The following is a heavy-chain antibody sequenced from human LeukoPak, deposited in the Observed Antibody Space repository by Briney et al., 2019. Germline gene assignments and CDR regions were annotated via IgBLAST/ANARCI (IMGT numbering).Heavy chain of an antibody. J-gene: IGHJ6*02. Sequence: PGGSLRLSCAASGFTFSSYAMSWVRQAPGKGLEWVSAISGSGGSTYYADSVKGRFTISRDNSKNTLYLQMNRLRAEDTAVYYCAKDLGQLRYFDWLYYYYGMDVWGQGTTVTVSS. CDR3: AKDLGQLRYFDWLYYYYGMDV. CDR1: GFTFSSYA. V-gene: IGHV3-23*01. D-gene: IGHD3-9*01. CDR2: ISGSGGST.